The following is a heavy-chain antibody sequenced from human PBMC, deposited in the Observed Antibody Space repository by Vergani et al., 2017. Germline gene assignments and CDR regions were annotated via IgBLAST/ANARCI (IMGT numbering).Heavy chain of an antibody. Sequence: EVQLLESGGGLAQPGGSLRLSCAASGFTFSSSSMHWVRQAPGKGLEWVSAIRSADTNTYYADSVEGRFAISRDNAKTSLYLQMNSLRVEDTAVYYCAREGVPDAFDIWGQGTMVTVSS. D-gene: IGHD4/OR15-4a*01. CDR3: AREGVPDAFDI. J-gene: IGHJ3*02. V-gene: IGHV3-48*01. CDR2: IRSADTNT. CDR1: GFTFSSSS.